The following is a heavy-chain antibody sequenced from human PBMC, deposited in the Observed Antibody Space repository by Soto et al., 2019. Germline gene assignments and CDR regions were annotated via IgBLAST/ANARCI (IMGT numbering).Heavy chain of an antibody. D-gene: IGHD3-22*01. CDR2: INHSGNT. CDR3: ARGDYDRSGPTDY. Sequence: QVQLQQWGAGLLKPSETLSLTCGVYGGSFSGYYWSWIRQPPGKGLEWIGEINHSGNTKYSPSLKSRVTISVDTSENQFSLKLSSATAADTAVYYCARGDYDRSGPTDYWGQGILVTVSS. J-gene: IGHJ4*02. V-gene: IGHV4-34*01. CDR1: GGSFSGYY.